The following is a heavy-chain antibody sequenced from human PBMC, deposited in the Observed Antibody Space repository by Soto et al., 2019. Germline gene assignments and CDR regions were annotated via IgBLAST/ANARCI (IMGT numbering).Heavy chain of an antibody. CDR2: IIPIFGTS. CDR1: GGTFSSYA. J-gene: IGHJ3*02. Sequence: QVQLVQSGAEVKKPGSSVKVSCKASGGTFSSYAIIWVRQAPGQGLEWMGGIIPIFGTSTYAQKFQARVTFTADDSTSTAYMEMSSLRSEDTAVYYCARDPNDYYDSGVQDALEMWGQGTVVTVSS. V-gene: IGHV1-69*12. D-gene: IGHD3-22*01. CDR3: ARDPNDYYDSGVQDALEM.